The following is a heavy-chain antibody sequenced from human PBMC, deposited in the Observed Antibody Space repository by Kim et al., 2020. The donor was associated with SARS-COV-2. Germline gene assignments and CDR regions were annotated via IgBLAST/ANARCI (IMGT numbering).Heavy chain of an antibody. CDR3: ATARGNWFDP. CDR2: ET. Sequence: ETIYAPKFQGRVTMTEDTSTDTAYMELSSLRSEDTAVYYCATARGNWFDPWGQGTLVTVSS. V-gene: IGHV1-24*01. J-gene: IGHJ5*02.